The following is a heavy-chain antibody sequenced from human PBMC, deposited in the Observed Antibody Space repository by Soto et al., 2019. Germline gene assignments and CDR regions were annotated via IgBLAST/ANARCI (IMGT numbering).Heavy chain of an antibody. V-gene: IGHV3-11*05. CDR1: GFTFRDYY. J-gene: IGHJ6*02. Sequence: QVQLVESGGGLVRPGGSLRLSCEASGFTFRDYYMSWFRQAPGKGLEWLSYIYSSTKYTNYADSVKGRFTISRDNAKNSLYLQMNSLRADDTAVYYCAREYYYTMDVWGQGTMATVSS. CDR3: AREYYYTMDV. CDR2: IYSSTKYT.